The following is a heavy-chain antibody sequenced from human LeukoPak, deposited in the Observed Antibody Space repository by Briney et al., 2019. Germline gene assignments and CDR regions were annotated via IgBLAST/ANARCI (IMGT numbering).Heavy chain of an antibody. CDR2: IRSKAYGGTT. CDR3: TRVDILTGYNGY. CDR1: GFTFSSYG. D-gene: IGHD3-9*01. Sequence: PGGSLRLSCAASGFTFSSYGMHWVRQAPGKGLEWVGFIRSKAYGGTTEYAASVKGRFTISRDDSKSIAYLQMNSLKTEDTAVYYCTRVDILTGYNGYWGQGTLVTVSS. J-gene: IGHJ4*02. V-gene: IGHV3-49*04.